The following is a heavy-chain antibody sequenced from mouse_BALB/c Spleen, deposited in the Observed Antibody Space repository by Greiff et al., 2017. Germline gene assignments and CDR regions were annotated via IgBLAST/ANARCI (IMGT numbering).Heavy chain of an antibody. CDR1: GYTFTSYW. CDR3: ARGGYYTMDY. Sequence: VQLQESGAELARPGASVKLSCKASGYTFTSYWMQWVKQRPGQGLEWIGAIYPGDGDTRYTQKFKGKATLTADKSSSTAYMQLSSLASEDSAVYYCARGGYYTMDYWGRGNSVTVSA. D-gene: IGHD1-1*02. V-gene: IGHV1-87*01. J-gene: IGHJ4*01. CDR2: IYPGDGDT.